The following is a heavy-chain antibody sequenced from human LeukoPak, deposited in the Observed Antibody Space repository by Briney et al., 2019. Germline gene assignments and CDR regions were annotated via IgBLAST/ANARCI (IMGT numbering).Heavy chain of an antibody. CDR1: GFTFSSYW. V-gene: IGHV3-7*03. Sequence: PGGSLRLSCAASGFTFSSYWMSWVRQAPGKGLEWVANIKQDGSEKYYVDSVKGRFTISRDNAKNSLYLQMNSLGAEDTAVYYCAREGVAVDLDYWGQGTLVTVSS. CDR2: IKQDGSEK. J-gene: IGHJ4*02. CDR3: AREGVAVDLDY. D-gene: IGHD6-19*01.